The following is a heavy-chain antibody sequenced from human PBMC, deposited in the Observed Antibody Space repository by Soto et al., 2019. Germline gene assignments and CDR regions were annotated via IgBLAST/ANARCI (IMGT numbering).Heavy chain of an antibody. D-gene: IGHD1-26*01. CDR3: TTNFYCDYGMDV. J-gene: IGHJ6*02. CDR2: IKSKSDGGTT. Sequence: EVQLVESGGGLVKPGGSLRLSCAASGITFSKAWMNWVRQSPGKGLEWVGRIKSKSDGGTTDYAAPVKGRFTISRDDSENTLCLQMNSLKTEDTAVYYCTTNFYCDYGMDVWGQGTTVTVSS. CDR1: GITFSKAW. V-gene: IGHV3-15*01.